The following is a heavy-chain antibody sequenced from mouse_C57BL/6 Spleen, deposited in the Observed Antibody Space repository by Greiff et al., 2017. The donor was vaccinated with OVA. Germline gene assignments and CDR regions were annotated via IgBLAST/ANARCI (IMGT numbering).Heavy chain of an antibody. Sequence: VQLQQSGPELVKPGASVKISCKASGYAFSSSWMNWVKQRPGKGLEWIGRIYPGDGDTNYNGKFKGKATLTADKSSSTAYMQLSSLTSEDSAVYFCARDRDNSAWFAYWGQGTLVTVSA. CDR2: IYPGDGDT. J-gene: IGHJ3*01. CDR1: GYAFSSSW. V-gene: IGHV1-82*01. CDR3: ARDRDNSAWFAY. D-gene: IGHD1-3*01.